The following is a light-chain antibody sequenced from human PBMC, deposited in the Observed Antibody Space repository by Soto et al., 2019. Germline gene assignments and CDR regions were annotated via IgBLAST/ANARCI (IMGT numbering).Light chain of an antibody. V-gene: IGLV2-8*01. Sequence: QSALTQPPSASGSPGQSVTISCTGTRSDVGSYNYVSWYQQHPGKAPKLMIYEVSKRPSGVPDRFSGSKSGNTASLTVSGLQAEDEADYYCISYARSTYLTVFGTGTKLTVL. CDR2: EVS. CDR3: ISYARSTYLTV. CDR1: RSDVGSYNY. J-gene: IGLJ1*01.